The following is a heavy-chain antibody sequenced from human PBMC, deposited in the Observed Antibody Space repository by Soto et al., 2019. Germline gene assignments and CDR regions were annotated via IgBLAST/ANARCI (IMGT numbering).Heavy chain of an antibody. CDR2: IYPGDSDT. CDR3: ARHIINFRYYYYAMDV. Sequence: RGESLKISCKGSGYTFTDYWIGWVRQLPGKGLEWMGIIYPGDSDTRYSPSFQGHVTITVDKSTSTAYLQWNTLKASDTAMYYFARHIINFRYYYYAMDVWGQGTTVTVSS. J-gene: IGHJ6*02. V-gene: IGHV5-51*01. CDR1: GYTFTDYW.